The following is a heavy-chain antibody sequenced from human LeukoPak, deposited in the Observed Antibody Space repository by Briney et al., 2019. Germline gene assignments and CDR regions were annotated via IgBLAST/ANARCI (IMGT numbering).Heavy chain of an antibody. V-gene: IGHV3-30*03. CDR3: ARESYYYDASGYQRSLPGDY. CDR2: ISYDGSNN. CDR1: GFTFSDYG. J-gene: IGHJ4*02. Sequence: GGSLRLSCAASGFTFSDYGMHWVRQAPGKGLDWVAVISYDGSNNYYADSVKGRFTISRDNSKNTLYLKLNSLRAEDTAVYHCARESYYYDASGYQRSLPGDYWGQGTLVTVSS. D-gene: IGHD3-22*01.